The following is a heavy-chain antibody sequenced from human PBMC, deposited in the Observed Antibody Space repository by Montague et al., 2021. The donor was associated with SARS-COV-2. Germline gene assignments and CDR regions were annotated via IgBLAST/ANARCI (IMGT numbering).Heavy chain of an antibody. CDR1: GGSISSSSYY. CDR3: ARVGRQQLVRLSGMDV. D-gene: IGHD6-13*01. Sequence: SETLSLTCTVSGGSISSSSYYWGWIRQPPGKGLEWIGSIYYSGSTYYNPSLKSRVTISVDTSKNQFSLKLSSVTAAATAVYYCARVGRQQLVRLSGMDVWGQGPTVTVSS. V-gene: IGHV4-39*07. CDR2: IYYSGST. J-gene: IGHJ6*02.